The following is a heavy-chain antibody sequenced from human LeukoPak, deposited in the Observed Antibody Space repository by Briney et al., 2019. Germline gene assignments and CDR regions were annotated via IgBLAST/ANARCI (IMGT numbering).Heavy chain of an antibody. J-gene: IGHJ4*02. CDR3: AKDLGGYCGSICYPFDY. V-gene: IGHV3-9*01. CDR1: AFTFGDYG. D-gene: IGHD2-21*02. Sequence: PGGSLRLSCAASAFTFGDYGMHWVRHTPGKGLEWVSGISWNSGTISYADSVKGRFTISRDNTKNSLYLQMNSLRPEDTAFYYCAKDLGGYCGSICYPFDYWGQGTLVTVSS. CDR2: ISWNSGTI.